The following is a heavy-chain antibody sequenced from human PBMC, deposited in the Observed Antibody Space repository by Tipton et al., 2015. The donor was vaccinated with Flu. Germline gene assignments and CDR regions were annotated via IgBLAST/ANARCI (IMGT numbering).Heavy chain of an antibody. J-gene: IGHJ4*02. V-gene: IGHV3-7*01. CDR3: ARTRGGYCTATACFADYFDY. D-gene: IGHD2-8*02. CDR1: GFTFSTYW. Sequence: SLRLSCAASGFTFSTYWMRWVRQAPGKGLEWVANIKQGGDEKYYVDSVKGRFTISRDNPKNSLYLQMNSLRAEDTAVYYCARTRGGYCTATACFADYFDYWGQGALVNVSS. CDR2: IKQGGDEK.